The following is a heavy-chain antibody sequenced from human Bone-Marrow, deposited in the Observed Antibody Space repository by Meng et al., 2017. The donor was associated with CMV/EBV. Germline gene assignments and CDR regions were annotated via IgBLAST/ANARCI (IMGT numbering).Heavy chain of an antibody. Sequence: ETLSLTCTVSGGSISSYYWSWIRQPPGKGLQWVSSISGSRSAIYYADSVKGRFTISRDNAKNSLFLQMNSLRAEDTAVYYCARDSGVGYSSSGYAMDVWGQGTTVTVSS. V-gene: IGHV3-21*01. CDR1: GGSISSYY. D-gene: IGHD6-13*01. CDR2: ISGSRSAI. J-gene: IGHJ6*02. CDR3: ARDSGVGYSSSGYAMDV.